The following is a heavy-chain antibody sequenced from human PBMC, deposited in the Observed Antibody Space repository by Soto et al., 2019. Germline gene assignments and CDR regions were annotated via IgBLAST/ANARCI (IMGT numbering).Heavy chain of an antibody. CDR2: ISYDGSNK. CDR3: AREGNYYDSSGYSLGAFDI. CDR1: GFTFSSYA. Sequence: GGSLRLSCAASGFTFSSYAMHWVRQAPGKGLEWVAVISYDGSNKYYADSVKGRFTISRDNSKNTLYLQMNSLRAEDTAVYYCAREGNYYDSSGYSLGAFDIWGQGTMVTVSS. D-gene: IGHD3-22*01. J-gene: IGHJ3*02. V-gene: IGHV3-30-3*01.